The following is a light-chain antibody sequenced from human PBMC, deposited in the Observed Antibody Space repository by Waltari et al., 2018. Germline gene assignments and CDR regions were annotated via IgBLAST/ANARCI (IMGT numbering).Light chain of an antibody. V-gene: IGLV2-14*03. Sequence: QSALTQPASVSGSPGQSITISCTGTSSDVGGYNSVSWYQYHTVQAPKVIIYDVSDRPSGICERLSGFKSGNTASLTISGLQAEDDADYYCSSQSSDNVVLFGGGTKLTVL. J-gene: IGLJ2*01. CDR3: SSQSSDNVVL. CDR2: DVS. CDR1: SSDVGGYNS.